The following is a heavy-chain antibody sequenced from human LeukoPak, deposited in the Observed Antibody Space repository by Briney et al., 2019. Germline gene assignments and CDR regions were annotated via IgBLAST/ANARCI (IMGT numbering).Heavy chain of an antibody. CDR3: ARDRWFGESLPAHFEY. Sequence: PGGSLRLSCAASGFSLSTYWMSWVRQAPGKGLEWVANIKQDESEKDYVDSVKGRFTISRDNAKNSLYLQMNSLRVEDTAFYYCARDRWFGESLPAHFEYWGQGTLVTVSS. CDR2: IKQDESEK. CDR1: GFSLSTYW. D-gene: IGHD3-10*01. J-gene: IGHJ4*02. V-gene: IGHV3-7*01.